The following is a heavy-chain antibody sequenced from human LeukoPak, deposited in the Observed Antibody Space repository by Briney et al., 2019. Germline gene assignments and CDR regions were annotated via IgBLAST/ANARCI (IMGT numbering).Heavy chain of an antibody. CDR3: ALQPGYCSSASCSHFDF. CDR1: GYQFTNYW. V-gene: IGHV5-51*01. J-gene: IGHJ4*02. Sequence: GESLRISCKGSGYQFTNYWIVWVRQMPGKGLEWMGIIYPDDSNTRYSPSFQGQVTILVDKSFSTAYLQWNSLKASDTAMYYCALQPGYCSSASCSHFDFWGQGTLVTVSS. CDR2: IYPDDSNT. D-gene: IGHD2-2*01.